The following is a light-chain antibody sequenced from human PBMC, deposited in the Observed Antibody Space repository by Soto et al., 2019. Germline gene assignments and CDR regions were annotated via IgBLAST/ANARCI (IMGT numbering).Light chain of an antibody. CDR1: SSDVGGYNF. CDR3: SSYTSISTYV. J-gene: IGLJ1*01. Sequence: QSALTQPASVSGSPGQSITISCTGTSSDVGGYNFVSWYQQHPGKAPKLMIYDVRNRPSGVSNRFSGSKSVNTASPTISGLQAEDEADYYCSSYTSISTYVFGTGTKLTVL. V-gene: IGLV2-14*01. CDR2: DVR.